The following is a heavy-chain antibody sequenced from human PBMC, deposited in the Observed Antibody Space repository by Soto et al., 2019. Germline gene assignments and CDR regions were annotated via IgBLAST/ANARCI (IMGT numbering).Heavy chain of an antibody. Sequence: SETLSLTCAVYGGSFSGYYWSWIRQPPGKGLEWIGEIKHSGSTNYNPSLKSRVTISVDTSKNQFSLKLSSVTAADTAVYYCAREAVGATTRGHYYGMDVWGQGTTVTVSS. J-gene: IGHJ6*02. CDR1: GGSFSGYY. D-gene: IGHD1-26*01. CDR2: IKHSGST. CDR3: AREAVGATTRGHYYGMDV. V-gene: IGHV4-34*01.